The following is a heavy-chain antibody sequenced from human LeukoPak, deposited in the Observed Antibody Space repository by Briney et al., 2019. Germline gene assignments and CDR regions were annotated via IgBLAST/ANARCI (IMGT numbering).Heavy chain of an antibody. V-gene: IGHV4-34*01. CDR3: ARGRRYYDSSGYFLFDY. Sequence: PSETLSLTCAVYGGSFSGYYWSWIRQPPGKGLEWIGNIYYSGNTYYNPSLKSRVTISVDTSKNQFSLKLSSVTAADTAVYYCARGRRYYDSSGYFLFDYWGQGTLVTVSS. D-gene: IGHD3-22*01. J-gene: IGHJ4*02. CDR1: GGSFSGYY. CDR2: IYYSGNT.